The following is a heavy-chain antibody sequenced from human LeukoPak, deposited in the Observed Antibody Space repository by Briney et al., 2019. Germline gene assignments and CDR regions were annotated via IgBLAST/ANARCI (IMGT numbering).Heavy chain of an antibody. CDR1: GGSISRYY. CDR3: AREFDP. CDR2: IYSSGTT. Sequence: PSETLSLTCTVSGGSISRYYWSWIRQPPGKGLEWVGYIYSSGTTKYNPSLKSRVTISVDTSKNQFSLKLSSVTAADTAVYYCAREFDPWGQGTLVTVSS. V-gene: IGHV4-4*09. J-gene: IGHJ5*02.